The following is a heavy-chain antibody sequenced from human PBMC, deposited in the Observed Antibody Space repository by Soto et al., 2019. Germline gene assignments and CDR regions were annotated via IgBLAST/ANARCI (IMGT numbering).Heavy chain of an antibody. CDR3: ARQSGGYDLDYFDY. V-gene: IGHV4-39*01. D-gene: IGHD5-12*01. Sequence: SETLSLTCTVSGGSISSSSYYWGWIRQPPGKGLEWIGSIYYSGSTYYNPSLKSRVTISVDTSKNQSSLKLSSVTAADTAVYYCARQSGGYDLDYFDYWGQGTLVTVSS. J-gene: IGHJ4*02. CDR2: IYYSGST. CDR1: GGSISSSSYY.